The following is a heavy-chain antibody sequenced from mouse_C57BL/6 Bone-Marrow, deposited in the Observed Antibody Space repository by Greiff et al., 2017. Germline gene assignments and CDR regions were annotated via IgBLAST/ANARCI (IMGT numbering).Heavy chain of an antibody. Sequence: QVHVKQSGPGLVQPSQSLSITCTVSGLSLTSYGLHWVRQSPGKGLEWLGVIWRGGSTDYNAAFMSRLSITKDNSKSQVYFKMNSLQADDTAIYYCAKSPNYGSSTWYFDVWGTGTTVTVSS. D-gene: IGHD1-1*01. CDR1: GLSLTSYG. CDR2: IWRGGST. CDR3: AKSPNYGSSTWYFDV. V-gene: IGHV2-5*01. J-gene: IGHJ1*03.